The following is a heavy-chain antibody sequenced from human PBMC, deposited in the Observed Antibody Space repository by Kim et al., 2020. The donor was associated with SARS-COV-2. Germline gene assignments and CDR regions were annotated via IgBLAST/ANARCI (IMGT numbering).Heavy chain of an antibody. J-gene: IGHJ4*02. V-gene: IGHV3-23*01. Sequence: AEPVKGRFTISRDNSKNTLYRQLNSLRAEDRAVYYCAIVASKLRFLNFEYWGQGTLVTVSP. D-gene: IGHD3-3*01. CDR3: AIVASKLRFLNFEY.